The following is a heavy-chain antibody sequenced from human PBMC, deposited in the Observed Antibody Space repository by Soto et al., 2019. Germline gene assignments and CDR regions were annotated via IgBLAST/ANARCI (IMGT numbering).Heavy chain of an antibody. CDR2: IWYDGSNK. CDR3: AKDWGGPARTRTAAPDD. CDR1: GFTFSNFG. Sequence: QVQLVESGGGVVQPGRSLRLSCATSGFTFSNFGIHWVRQAPGKGLEWVAVIWYDGSNKDYLDSVKGRFTISRDNSKNTVYLQMNSLRAEDTAVYYCAKDWGGPARTRTAAPDDWGQGTLVTVSS. D-gene: IGHD2-21*01. J-gene: IGHJ4*02. V-gene: IGHV3-33*06.